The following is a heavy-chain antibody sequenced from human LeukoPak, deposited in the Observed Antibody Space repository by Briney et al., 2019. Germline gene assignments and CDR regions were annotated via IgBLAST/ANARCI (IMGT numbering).Heavy chain of an antibody. CDR3: ARPYCSSTSCYGGLVY. V-gene: IGHV5-51*01. CDR1: GYSFTSYW. J-gene: IGHJ4*02. D-gene: IGHD2-2*01. Sequence: GESLKISCKGSGYSFTSYWIGWVRQMPGKGPEWMGIIYPGDSDTRYSPSFQGQVTISADKSISTAYLQWSSLKASDTAMYYCARPYCSSTSCYGGLVYWGQGTLVTVSS. CDR2: IYPGDSDT.